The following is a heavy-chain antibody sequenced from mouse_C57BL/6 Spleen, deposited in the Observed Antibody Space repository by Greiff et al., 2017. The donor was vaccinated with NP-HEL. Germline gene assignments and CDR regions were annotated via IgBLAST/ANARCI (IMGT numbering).Heavy chain of an antibody. V-gene: IGHV1-63*01. D-gene: IGHD1-1*01. Sequence: VKLMESGAELVRPGTSVKMSCKASGYTFTNYWIGWAKQRPGHGLEWIGDIYPGGGYTNYNEKFKGKATLTADKSSSTAYMQFSSLTSEDSAIYYCARSPPYYGSSYWYFDVWGTGTTVTVSS. CDR3: ARSPPYYGSSYWYFDV. CDR2: IYPGGGYT. J-gene: IGHJ1*03. CDR1: GYTFTNYW.